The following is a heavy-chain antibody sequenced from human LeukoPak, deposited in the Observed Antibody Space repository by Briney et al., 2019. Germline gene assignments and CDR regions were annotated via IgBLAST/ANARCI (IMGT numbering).Heavy chain of an antibody. CDR3: AKDRGGYCSRGSCYHRSGFDY. Sequence: PGGSLRLSCAASGFTFSSYAMSWVRQAPGKGLEWVSAISGSGGSTYYADSVKGRFTISRDNSKNTLYLQMNSLRAEDTAVYYCAKDRGGYCSRGSCYHRSGFDYWGQGTLVTVST. V-gene: IGHV3-23*01. J-gene: IGHJ4*02. D-gene: IGHD2-15*01. CDR1: GFTFSSYA. CDR2: ISGSGGST.